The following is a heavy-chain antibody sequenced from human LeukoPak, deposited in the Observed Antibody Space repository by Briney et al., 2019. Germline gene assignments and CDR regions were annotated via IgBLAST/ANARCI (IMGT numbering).Heavy chain of an antibody. Sequence: GGPLRLSCAASGLTLSGHWMTWVRQAPGKGLEWVANIKQEGTEKYYVDSVKGRFTISRDNAKNSLSLQMNSLRVEDTAVYYCARGRGSYSFDYWGQGTLVTVSS. D-gene: IGHD1-26*01. CDR2: IKQEGTEK. J-gene: IGHJ4*02. CDR3: ARGRGSYSFDY. V-gene: IGHV3-7*01. CDR1: GLTLSGHW.